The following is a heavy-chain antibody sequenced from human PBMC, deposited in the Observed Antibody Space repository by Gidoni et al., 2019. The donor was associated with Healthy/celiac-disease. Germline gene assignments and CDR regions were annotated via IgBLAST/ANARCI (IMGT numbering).Heavy chain of an antibody. D-gene: IGHD1-26*01. J-gene: IGHJ6*02. CDR1: GGSFRGYY. Sequence: VQLQQWGAGLLKPSETLPLTCAVFGGSFRGYYWSWIRQPPGKGLEWIGEINHSGSTNYNPSLKSRVTISVDTSKNQFDGKMSSGTDADTAVYYCARGRGSYYVAYYYYGMDVWGQGTTVTVSS. V-gene: IGHV4-34*01. CDR3: ARGRGSYYVAYYYYGMDV. CDR2: INHSGST.